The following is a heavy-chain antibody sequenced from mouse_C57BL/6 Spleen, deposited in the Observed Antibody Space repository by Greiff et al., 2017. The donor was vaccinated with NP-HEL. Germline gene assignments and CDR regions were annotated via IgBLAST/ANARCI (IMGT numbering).Heavy chain of an antibody. J-gene: IGHJ2*01. CDR2: IDPSDSYT. Sequence: QVQLQQPGAELVRPGTSVKLSCKASGYTFTSYWMHWVKQRPGQGLEWIGVIDPSDSYTNYNQKFKGKATLTVDTSSSTAYMQLSSLTSEDSAVYYCAKLERGYFDYWGQGTTLTVSS. V-gene: IGHV1-59*01. CDR3: AKLERGYFDY. CDR1: GYTFTSYW. D-gene: IGHD4-1*01.